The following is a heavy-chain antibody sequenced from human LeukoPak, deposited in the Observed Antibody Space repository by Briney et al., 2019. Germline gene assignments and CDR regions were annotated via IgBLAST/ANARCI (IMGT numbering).Heavy chain of an antibody. CDR1: GFTFGDFG. V-gene: IGHV3-33*01. J-gene: IGHJ4*02. CDR2: IWKDGSDE. D-gene: IGHD3-3*01. CDR3: AREEAFQLEASLDQ. Sequence: GGSLRLSCAAAGFTFGDFGMHWVRQAPGKELEWVALIWKDGSDEFYADSVKGRFTISRDNSRNTLSLQMNSLRGEDTAVYYCAREEAFQLEASLDQWGQGTLVTVSS.